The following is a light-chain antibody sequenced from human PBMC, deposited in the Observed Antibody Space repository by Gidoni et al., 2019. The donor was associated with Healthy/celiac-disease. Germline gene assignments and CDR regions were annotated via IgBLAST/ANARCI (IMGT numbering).Light chain of an antibody. Sequence: DIVMTQSPATLSVSPGARATLSCRARQSVSSNLAWYQQKPGQAPRLLIYGAATRATGIPARFSGSGSGTEFTLTISSLQSEDFAVDYCQQYNNWPPEITFGQGTRLEIK. CDR2: GAA. V-gene: IGKV3-15*01. CDR1: QSVSSN. CDR3: QQYNNWPPEIT. J-gene: IGKJ5*01.